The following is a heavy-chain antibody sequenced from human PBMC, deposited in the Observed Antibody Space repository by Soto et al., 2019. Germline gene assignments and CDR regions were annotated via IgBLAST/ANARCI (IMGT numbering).Heavy chain of an antibody. CDR2: ISAYNGNT. CDR3: ARALAYCSTTGCYERYGGDV. Sequence: ASVKVSCKASGYTFTSYGISWVRQAPGQGLEWMGWISAYNGNTNYAQKLQGRVTMTTDTSISTAYLQWSSLKASDTAMYYCARALAYCSTTGCYERYGGDVWGQGTTVTVSS. D-gene: IGHD2-2*01. CDR1: GYTFTSYG. J-gene: IGHJ6*02. V-gene: IGHV1-18*01.